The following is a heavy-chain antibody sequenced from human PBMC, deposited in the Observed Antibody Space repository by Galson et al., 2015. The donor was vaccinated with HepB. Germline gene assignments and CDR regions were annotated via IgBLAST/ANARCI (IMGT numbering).Heavy chain of an antibody. V-gene: IGHV3-23*01. CDR3: AKGWGDIVVVPAAISLVGGFDY. D-gene: IGHD2-2*01. CDR2: ISGSGGST. Sequence: SLRLSCAASGFTFSSYAMSWVRQAPGQGLEWVSAISGSGGSTYYADSVKGRFTISRDNSKNTLYLQMNSLRAEDTAVYYCAKGWGDIVVVPAAISLVGGFDYWGQGTLVTVSS. J-gene: IGHJ4*02. CDR1: GFTFSSYA.